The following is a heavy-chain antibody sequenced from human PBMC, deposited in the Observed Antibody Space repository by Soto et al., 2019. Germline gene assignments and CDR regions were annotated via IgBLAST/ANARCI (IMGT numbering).Heavy chain of an antibody. D-gene: IGHD2-2*01. J-gene: IGHJ4*02. V-gene: IGHV1-18*01. Sequence: ASVTVCCKVSGDTFTSYCIRRVRKAPGQGLEWMGWISPYNGNTNYAQKLQGRVTITTDESTSTAYMELNSLRAEDTAVYYCASPVECSTTSCIRWGQGTLVTVSS. CDR1: GDTFTSYC. CDR2: ISPYNGNT. CDR3: ASPVECSTTSCIR.